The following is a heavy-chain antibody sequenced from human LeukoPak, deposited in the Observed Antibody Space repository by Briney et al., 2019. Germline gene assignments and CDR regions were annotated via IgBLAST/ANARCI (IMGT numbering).Heavy chain of an antibody. CDR3: ARDVDTAMVYFDY. V-gene: IGHV3-21*01. J-gene: IGHJ4*02. Sequence: KTGGSLRLSCAASGFTFSSYSMNWVRQAPGKGLEWVSSISSSGSYIYYADSVKGRFTISRDNAKNSLYLQMNSLRAEDTAVYYCARDVDTAMVYFDYWGQGTLVTVSS. D-gene: IGHD5-18*01. CDR1: GFTFSSYS. CDR2: ISSSGSYI.